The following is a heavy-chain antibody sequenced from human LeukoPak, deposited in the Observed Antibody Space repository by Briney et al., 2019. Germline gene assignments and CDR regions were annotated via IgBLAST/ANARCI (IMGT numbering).Heavy chain of an antibody. CDR2: ISYDGSNK. V-gene: IGHV3-30-3*01. CDR1: GFIFSSYA. D-gene: IGHD1-26*01. CDR3: ARDLSGNYYFDY. J-gene: IGHJ4*02. Sequence: PGRSLRLSCAASGFIFSSYAMHWVRQAPGKGLEWVALISYDGSNKYYADSVKGRFTISRDNSKNTLYLQMNSLRPGDTAVYCCARDLSGNYYFDYWGQGTLVTVSS.